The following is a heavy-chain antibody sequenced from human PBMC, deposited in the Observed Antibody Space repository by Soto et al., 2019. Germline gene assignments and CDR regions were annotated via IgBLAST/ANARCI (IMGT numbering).Heavy chain of an antibody. CDR3: ARDRHWFDP. Sequence: TXXTLSLPCTVSGGSISSSSYYWGWIRQPPGKGLEWIGSIYYSGSTNYNPSLKSRVTISVDTSKNQFSLKLSSVTAADTAVYYCARDRHWFDPWGQGTLVTVSS. CDR1: GGSISSSSYY. J-gene: IGHJ5*02. V-gene: IGHV4-39*07. CDR2: IYYSGST.